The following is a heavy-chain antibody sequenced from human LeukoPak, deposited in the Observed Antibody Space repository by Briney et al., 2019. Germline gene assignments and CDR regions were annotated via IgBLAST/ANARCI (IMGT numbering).Heavy chain of an antibody. D-gene: IGHD6-6*01. CDR2: ISGSGGST. CDR3: AKDLIAGRYYFDY. V-gene: IGHV3-23*01. J-gene: IGHJ4*02. Sequence: GGSLRLSCAASGFTSSSYAMSWVRQAPGKGLEWVSAISGSGGSTYYADSVKGRFTISRDNSKNTLYLQMNSLRAEDTAVYYCAKDLIAGRYYFDYWGQGTLVTVSS. CDR1: GFTSSSYA.